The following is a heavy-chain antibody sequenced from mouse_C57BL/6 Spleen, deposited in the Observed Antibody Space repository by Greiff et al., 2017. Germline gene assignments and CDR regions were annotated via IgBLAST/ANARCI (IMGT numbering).Heavy chain of an antibody. V-gene: IGHV14-4*01. CDR1: GFNIKDDY. J-gene: IGHJ3*01. D-gene: IGHD2-5*01. CDR2: IDPENGDT. CDR3: TTGYYSNYLFAY. Sequence: VQLQQSGAELVRPGASVKLSCTASGFNIKDDYMHWVKQRPEQGLEWIGWIDPENGDTEYASKFQGKATITADTSSNTAYLQLSSLTSEDTAVYYCTTGYYSNYLFAYWGQGTLVTVSA.